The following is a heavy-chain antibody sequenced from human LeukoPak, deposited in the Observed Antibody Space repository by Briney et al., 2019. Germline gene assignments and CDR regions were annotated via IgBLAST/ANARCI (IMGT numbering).Heavy chain of an antibody. Sequence: GESLKISCKGSGYSFTTYWIGWVRQMPGKGLEWIGIIFPGDSDTTYSPSLQGQVTISADKSINTAYLQWSSLRASDTAMYYCARRRDERGYKDIFDIWGQGTMVTVSS. J-gene: IGHJ3*02. CDR1: GYSFTTYW. CDR3: ARRRDERGYKDIFDI. D-gene: IGHD5-18*01. CDR2: IFPGDSDT. V-gene: IGHV5-51*01.